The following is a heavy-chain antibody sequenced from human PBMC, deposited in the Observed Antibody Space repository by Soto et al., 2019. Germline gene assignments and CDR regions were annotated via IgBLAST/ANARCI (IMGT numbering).Heavy chain of an antibody. CDR2: IVVGSGNT. D-gene: IGHD3-22*01. Sequence: WASVKVSCKASGFTFTSSAVQWVRQARGQRLEWIGWIVVGSGNTNYAQKFQERVTITRDMSTSTAYMEPSSLRSEDTAVYYRVQRGYYSRGAFDIWGQGTMVTVSS. CDR3: VQRGYYSRGAFDI. J-gene: IGHJ3*02. V-gene: IGHV1-58*01. CDR1: GFTFTSSA.